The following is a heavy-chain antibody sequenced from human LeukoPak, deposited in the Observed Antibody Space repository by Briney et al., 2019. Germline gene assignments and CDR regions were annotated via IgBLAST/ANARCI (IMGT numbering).Heavy chain of an antibody. D-gene: IGHD6-13*01. V-gene: IGHV3-49*04. CDR3: TRDLAAAAPDAFDI. J-gene: IGHJ3*02. CDR2: IRDKTYGRTT. Sequence: GVLRLSCSASGFTFADFALNWVRQAPGKGLEWVGFIRDKTYGRTTEYAASVKGRFTILRDDSKSVAYLQMNSLKTEDTAVYYCTRDLAAAAPDAFDIWGQGTMVTVSS. CDR1: GFTFADFA.